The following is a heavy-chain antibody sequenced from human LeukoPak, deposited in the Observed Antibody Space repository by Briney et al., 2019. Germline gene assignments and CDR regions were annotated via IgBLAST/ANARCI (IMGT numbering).Heavy chain of an antibody. Sequence: SLRLSCAASGFTFADYAMHWVRHAPGKGLEWVSGISWNSGHIGYADSVKGRFTISRDNAKNSLYLQMNSLRAEDTAFYYCVKDNSYYGSGSSVEYWGQGTLVTVSS. CDR3: VKDNSYYGSGSSVEY. D-gene: IGHD3-10*01. V-gene: IGHV3-9*01. CDR2: ISWNSGHI. CDR1: GFTFADYA. J-gene: IGHJ4*02.